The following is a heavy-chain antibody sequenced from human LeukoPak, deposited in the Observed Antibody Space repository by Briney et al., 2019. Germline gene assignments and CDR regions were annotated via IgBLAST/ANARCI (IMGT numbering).Heavy chain of an antibody. J-gene: IGHJ3*02. Sequence: SGPTLVKPTQTLTLTCTFSGFSLSSSGVGVGWIRQPPGKALEWLALIYWDDDKRYSPSLKSRLTITKDTSKNQVVLTMTNMDPVDTATYYCAHMWPSMVRGIIIPHDAFDIWGQGTMVTVSS. CDR1: GFSLSSSGVG. CDR2: IYWDDDK. D-gene: IGHD3-10*01. V-gene: IGHV2-5*02. CDR3: AHMWPSMVRGIIIPHDAFDI.